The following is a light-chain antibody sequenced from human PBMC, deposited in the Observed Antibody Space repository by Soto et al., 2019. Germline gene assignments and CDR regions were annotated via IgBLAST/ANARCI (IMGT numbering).Light chain of an antibody. V-gene: IGKV3D-20*01. Sequence: VLTQSPVTLSLSPGEIVTLSCGARQSVTTTSRAWYQHRPGLAPRLLVDGASRTATGIPDRFSGGGSHLIISRMEPEDFAVYYCQLYGDSXPYSCGQGTKV. J-gene: IGKJ2*03. CDR2: GAS. CDR1: QSVTTTS. CDR3: QLYGDSXPYS.